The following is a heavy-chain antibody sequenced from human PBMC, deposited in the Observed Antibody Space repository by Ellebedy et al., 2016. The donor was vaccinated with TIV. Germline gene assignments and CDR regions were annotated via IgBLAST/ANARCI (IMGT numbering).Heavy chain of an antibody. V-gene: IGHV4-30-2*01. CDR2: IYHSGSA. CDR1: GGSTSSSGYS. CDR3: AREVWGHWYFDL. D-gene: IGHD3-16*01. Sequence: SETLSLXXAVSGGSTSSSGYSWSWIRQPPGKSLEWVGYIYHSGSASYNPSLKSRVTISVDRSKKQFSLKLSSVTGADTAVYYCAREVWGHWYFDLWGRGTLVTVSS. J-gene: IGHJ2*01.